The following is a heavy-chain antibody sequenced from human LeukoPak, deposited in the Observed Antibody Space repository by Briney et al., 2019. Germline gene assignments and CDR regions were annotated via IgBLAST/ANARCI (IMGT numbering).Heavy chain of an antibody. D-gene: IGHD5-18*01. Sequence: AGGSLRLSCAASGFTFSSYWMHWVRQAPGKGLVWVSRINSDGSSTSCADSVKGRFTISRDNAKNTLYLQMNSLRAEDTAVYYCARETGYSYGYAWFDPWGQGTLVTVSS. CDR2: INSDGSST. CDR3: ARETGYSYGYAWFDP. J-gene: IGHJ5*02. V-gene: IGHV3-74*01. CDR1: GFTFSSYW.